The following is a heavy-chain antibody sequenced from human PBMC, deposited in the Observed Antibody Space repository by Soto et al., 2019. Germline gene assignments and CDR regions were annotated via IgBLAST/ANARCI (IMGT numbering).Heavy chain of an antibody. CDR3: ARARRLENWFDP. J-gene: IGHJ5*02. V-gene: IGHV4-4*07. D-gene: IGHD5-12*01. Sequence: QTLSLTCAVSGGSRCGDYCTWIREPAGGGLEWIGRINSDGNTNYSPSLKSRVTMSVDPSRKHFSLNLTSVTGADTASYFCARARRLENWFDPWGPRIQVTVSS. CDR2: INSDGNT. CDR1: GGSRCGDY.